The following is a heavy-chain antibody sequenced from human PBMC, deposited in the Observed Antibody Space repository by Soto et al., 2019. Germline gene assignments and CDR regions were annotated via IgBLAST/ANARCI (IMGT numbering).Heavy chain of an antibody. Sequence: PSETLSLTGTVSGDSISRYYWSWIRQPPGKGLEWIGYIYYSGSTNYNPSLKSRVTVSVDTSKNQFSLKLSSVTAADTAVYYCARVRDFWSGYYWFDPWGQGTLVTVSS. J-gene: IGHJ5*02. CDR3: ARVRDFWSGYYWFDP. CDR2: IYYSGST. D-gene: IGHD3-3*01. CDR1: GDSISRYY. V-gene: IGHV4-59*01.